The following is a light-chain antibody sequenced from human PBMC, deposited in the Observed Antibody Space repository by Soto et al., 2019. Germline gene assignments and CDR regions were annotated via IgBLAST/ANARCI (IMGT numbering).Light chain of an antibody. CDR2: EVT. CDR1: SSDVGSYNR. CDR3: FSYTSRNALV. J-gene: IGLJ3*02. Sequence: QAALTQPPSVSGSPGQSVTISCIGTSSDVGSYNRVSWYQQSPGTAPKLIIYEVTNRPSGVADRFSGSKSGNTASLTISGLQAEDEADYYCFSYTSRNALVFGGGTKLTVL. V-gene: IGLV2-18*02.